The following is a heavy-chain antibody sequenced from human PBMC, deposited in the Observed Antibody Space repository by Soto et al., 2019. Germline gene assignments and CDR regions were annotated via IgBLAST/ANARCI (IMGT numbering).Heavy chain of an antibody. D-gene: IGHD1-26*01. V-gene: IGHV1-69*13. J-gene: IGHJ4*02. CDR3: ARAGTQWELLFG. CDR1: GGTLTNYG. Sequence: GASGKVSWKGSGGTLTNYGISWGGPAPGQGLEWMGGIIPIFGTANYAQKFQGRVTITADESTSTAYVELSSLRSEDTAVYYCARAGTQWELLFGWGQGTLVTVSS. CDR2: IIPIFGTA.